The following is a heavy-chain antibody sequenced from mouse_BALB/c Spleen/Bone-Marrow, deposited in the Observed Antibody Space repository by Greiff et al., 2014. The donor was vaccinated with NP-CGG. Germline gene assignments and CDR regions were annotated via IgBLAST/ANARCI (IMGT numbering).Heavy chain of an antibody. D-gene: IGHD2-14*01. CDR1: GYSITSDYA. J-gene: IGHJ1*01. Sequence: VQLKESGPGLVKPSQSLSLTCTVTGYSITSDYAWNWIRQFPGNKLEWMGYISYSGGTNYNPSLKSRISITRDTSKNLFFLRLNSVTTEDTATYYCARVYYYRYWYFDVWGAGTTVTVSS. CDR2: ISYSGGT. CDR3: ARVYYYRYWYFDV. V-gene: IGHV3-2*02.